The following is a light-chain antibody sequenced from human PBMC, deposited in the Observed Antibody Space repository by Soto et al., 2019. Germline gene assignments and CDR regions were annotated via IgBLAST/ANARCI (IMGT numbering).Light chain of an antibody. CDR3: QQYNTFST. CDR2: KAS. Sequence: DVQMTQSPSTLSASVGDRVTITCRASQSIDIWLAWYQQKPGKAPNLLIYKASTLETVVPSRFTGSGSGTEFTITISSLQPDDFETYYCQQYNTFSTFGQGTKVEMK. CDR1: QSIDIW. J-gene: IGKJ1*01. V-gene: IGKV1-5*03.